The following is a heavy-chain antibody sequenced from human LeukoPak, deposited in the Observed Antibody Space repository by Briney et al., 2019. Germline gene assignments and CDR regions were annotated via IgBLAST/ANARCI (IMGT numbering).Heavy chain of an antibody. V-gene: IGHV4-38-2*02. D-gene: IGHD6-6*01. Sequence: SETLSLTCTVSGYSISSGYYWGWIRQPPGKGLEWIGSIYHSGSTYYNPSLKSRVTISVDTSKNQFSLKLSSVTAADTAVYFCARDWGVGGRPGYMDVWGKGTTVTVSS. CDR2: IYHSGST. CDR1: GYSISSGYY. J-gene: IGHJ6*03. CDR3: ARDWGVGGRPGYMDV.